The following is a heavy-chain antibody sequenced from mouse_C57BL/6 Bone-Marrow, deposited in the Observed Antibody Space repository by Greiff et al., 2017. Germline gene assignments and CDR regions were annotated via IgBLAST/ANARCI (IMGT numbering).Heavy chain of an antibody. Sequence: QVQLQQSGPGLVQPSQSLSITCTVSGFSLTSYGVHWVRQSPGKGLEWLGVIWSVGSTDYTAAFISRLSISKDTSKSQVVFKMNSLQAEDTAIYSCARNRLTGTFDYWGQGTTLTVST. CDR3: ARNRLTGTFDY. CDR1: GFSLTSYG. V-gene: IGHV2-2*01. CDR2: IWSVGST. D-gene: IGHD4-1*01. J-gene: IGHJ2*01.